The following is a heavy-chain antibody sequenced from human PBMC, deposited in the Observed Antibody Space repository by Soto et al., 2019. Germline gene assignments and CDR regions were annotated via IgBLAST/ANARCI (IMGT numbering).Heavy chain of an antibody. CDR3: ARDWVPRYYDILTGYYNMHGMDV. CDR2: ISHTGTA. J-gene: IGHJ6*02. CDR1: GGSISSYY. V-gene: IGHV4-39*02. Sequence: PSETLSLTCTVSGGSISSYYWSWIRQPPGKGLEWIGTISHTGTAYYNPSLESRVAVSVGTSENQFSLNLSSVTAADTAVYYCARDWVPRYYDILTGYYNMHGMDVWGQGTTVTVSS. D-gene: IGHD3-9*01.